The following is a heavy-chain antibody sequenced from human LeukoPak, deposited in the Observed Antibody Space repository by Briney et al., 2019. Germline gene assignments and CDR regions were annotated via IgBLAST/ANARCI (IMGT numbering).Heavy chain of an antibody. J-gene: IGHJ4*02. CDR1: GFTFGSYA. CDR2: ISYDGSNK. CDR3: ARGYCSGGSCRNNPDFDY. D-gene: IGHD2-15*01. V-gene: IGHV3-30-3*01. Sequence: SGGSLRLSCAASGFTFGSYAMHWVRQAPGKGLEWVAVISYDGSNKYYADSVKGRFTISRDNSKNTLYLQMNSLRAEDTAVYYCARGYCSGGSCRNNPDFDYWGQGTLVTVSS.